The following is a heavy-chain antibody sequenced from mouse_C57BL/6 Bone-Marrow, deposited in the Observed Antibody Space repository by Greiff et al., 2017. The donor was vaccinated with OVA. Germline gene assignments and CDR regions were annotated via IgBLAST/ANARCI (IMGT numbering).Heavy chain of an antibody. Sequence: QVQLQQSGAELSRPGASVKLSCKASGYAFTSYGISWVKQRTGQGLEWIGEIYPRSGNTYYNEKFKGKATLTADKSSSTAYMELRSLTSEDSAVYFCARKYYGSPSFYWYFDVWGTGTTVTVSS. CDR2: IYPRSGNT. CDR3: ARKYYGSPSFYWYFDV. CDR1: GYAFTSYG. V-gene: IGHV1-81*01. J-gene: IGHJ1*03. D-gene: IGHD1-1*01.